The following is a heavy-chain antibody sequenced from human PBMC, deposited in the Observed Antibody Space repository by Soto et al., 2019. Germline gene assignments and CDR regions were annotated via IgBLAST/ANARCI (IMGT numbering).Heavy chain of an antibody. CDR1: GGSISSGDYY. CDR2: MHYSGST. V-gene: IGHV4-30-4*08. Sequence: SETLSLTCTVSGGSISSGDYYWSWIRQHPGKGLEWIGYMHYSGSTYYNPSLKSRVTISVDTSRKQFYLKLNSVTAADTAVYYCARVPDVWGQGTTVTVSS. CDR3: ARVPDV. J-gene: IGHJ6*01.